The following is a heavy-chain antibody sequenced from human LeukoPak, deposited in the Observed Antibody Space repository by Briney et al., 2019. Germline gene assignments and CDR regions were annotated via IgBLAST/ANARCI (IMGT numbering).Heavy chain of an antibody. Sequence: GGSLRLSCAASGFTFSSYSRNWVRQAPGKGLEWVSYISSSSSTIYYADSVKGRFTISRDNAKNSLYLQMNSLRAEDTAVYYCARDPKYYYDSPWGQGTLVTVSS. J-gene: IGHJ5*02. CDR2: ISSSSSTI. CDR3: ARDPKYYYDSP. V-gene: IGHV3-48*01. D-gene: IGHD3-22*01. CDR1: GFTFSSYS.